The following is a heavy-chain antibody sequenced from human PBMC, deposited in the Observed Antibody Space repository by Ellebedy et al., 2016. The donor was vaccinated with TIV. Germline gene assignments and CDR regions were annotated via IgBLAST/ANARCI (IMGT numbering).Heavy chain of an antibody. V-gene: IGHV1-18*01. D-gene: IGHD5-12*01. CDR3: ARDYSGWNFQGLTGMDV. CDR1: GYTFTTYG. J-gene: IGHJ6*02. Sequence: AASVKVSCKTSGYTFTTYGISWVRQAPGQGLEWMGWISAYNGNTNYAQRIQGRVTMTADTSTGTVYMELRGLRSDDTAVYYCARDYSGWNFQGLTGMDVWGQGTTVIVSS. CDR2: ISAYNGNT.